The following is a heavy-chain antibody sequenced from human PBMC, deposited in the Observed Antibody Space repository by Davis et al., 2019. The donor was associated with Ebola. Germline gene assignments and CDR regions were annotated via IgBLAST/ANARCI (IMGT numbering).Heavy chain of an antibody. J-gene: IGHJ5*02. V-gene: IGHV1-2*06. CDR3: ARVYGYSYGADWFDP. CDR2: INPNSGGT. CDR1: GYTFTGYY. Sequence: ASVKVSCKASGYTFTGYYMHWVRQAPGQGLEWMGRINPNSGGTNYAQKFQGRVTMTRDTSISTAYMELSRLRSDDTAVYYCARVYGYSYGADWFDPWGQGTLVTVSS. D-gene: IGHD5-18*01.